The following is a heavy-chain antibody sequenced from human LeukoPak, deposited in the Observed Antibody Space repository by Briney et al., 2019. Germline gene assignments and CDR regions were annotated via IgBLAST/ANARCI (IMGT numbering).Heavy chain of an antibody. J-gene: IGHJ3*02. CDR3: ARASSTGYSSSSDAFDI. CDR2: IIPIFGTA. D-gene: IGHD6-13*01. Sequence: SVKVSCKASGGTFSSYAISWVRQAPGQGLEWMGGIIPIFGTANYAQKFQGRVTITTDESTSTAYMELSSLRSEDTAVYYCARASSTGYSSSSDAFDIWGQGTMVTVSS. V-gene: IGHV1-69*05. CDR1: GGTFSSYA.